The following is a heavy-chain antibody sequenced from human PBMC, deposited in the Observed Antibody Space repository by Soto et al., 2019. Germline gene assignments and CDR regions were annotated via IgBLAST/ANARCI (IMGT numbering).Heavy chain of an antibody. V-gene: IGHV3-15*01. CDR1: GFTFSNAW. Sequence: EVPLVESGGGLVKPGGSLRLSCAASGFTFSNAWMSWVRQAPGKGLEWVGRIKSKTDGGTTDYAAPVKGRLTISRDDSKNTLYLQMNSLKPEDTAVYYCHLAGYSSSAWAYYYYCMDVWGQGTTVTVSS. CDR3: HLAGYSSSAWAYYYYCMDV. J-gene: IGHJ6*02. D-gene: IGHD6-13*01. CDR2: IKSKTDGGTT.